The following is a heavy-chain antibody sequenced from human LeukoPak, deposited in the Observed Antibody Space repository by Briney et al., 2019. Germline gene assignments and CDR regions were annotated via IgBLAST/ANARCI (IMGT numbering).Heavy chain of an antibody. D-gene: IGHD4-17*01. CDR1: GYTFTGYY. CDR2: INPNSGGT. CDR3: ARDLAYGDREYYYYYYGMDV. Sequence: GASVKVSCKASGYTFTGYYMHWVRQAPGQGLEWMGWINPNSGGTNYAQKFQGRVTMTRDTSISTAYMELSRLRSDDTAVYYCARDLAYGDREYYYYYYGMDVWGQGATVTVSS. J-gene: IGHJ6*02. V-gene: IGHV1-2*02.